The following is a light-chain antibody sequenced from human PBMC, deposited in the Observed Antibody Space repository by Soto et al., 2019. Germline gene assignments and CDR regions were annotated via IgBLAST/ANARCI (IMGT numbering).Light chain of an antibody. CDR2: RNN. V-gene: IGLV1-47*01. Sequence: QSVLTQPPSASGTPGQRVTISCSGSSSNIGSNYVYWYQQFPGTAPKLLIYRNNQRPSGVPDRFSGSKSGTSASLAISGLRSEDEADYYCAAWDDSLNGPYVFGTGTKLTVL. J-gene: IGLJ1*01. CDR3: AAWDDSLNGPYV. CDR1: SSNIGSNY.